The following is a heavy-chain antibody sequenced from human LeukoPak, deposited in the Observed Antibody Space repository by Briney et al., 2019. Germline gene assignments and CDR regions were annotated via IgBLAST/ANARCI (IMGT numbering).Heavy chain of an antibody. CDR3: EKEGSLGAMVTYFDY. D-gene: IGHD5-18*01. J-gene: IGHJ4*02. CDR2: ISWDGGST. Sequence: GGSLRLSCAASGFTFDDYTMHWVRQAPGKGLEWVSLISWDGGSTYYADSVKGRFTISRDNIKNSLYLQMNSLRTEDTALYYCEKEGSLGAMVTYFDYWGQGTLVTVSS. V-gene: IGHV3-43*01. CDR1: GFTFDDYT.